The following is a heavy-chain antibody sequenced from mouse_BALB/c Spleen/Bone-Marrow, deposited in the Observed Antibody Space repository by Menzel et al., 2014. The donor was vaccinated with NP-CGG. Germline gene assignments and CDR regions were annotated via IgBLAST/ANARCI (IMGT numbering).Heavy chain of an antibody. V-gene: IGHV1-7*01. J-gene: IGHJ2*01. CDR2: INPSTGYT. CDR3: ASSRTATYFDY. D-gene: IGHD4-1*01. CDR1: GYTFTSYW. Sequence: VQLQQSGAELAKPGASVKMSCKASGYTFTSYWMHWVKQRPGQGLEWIGYINPSTGYTEYNQKFKDKATLTADKSSSTAYMQLSSLASEDPAVYYCASSRTATYFDYWGRGTTLTISS.